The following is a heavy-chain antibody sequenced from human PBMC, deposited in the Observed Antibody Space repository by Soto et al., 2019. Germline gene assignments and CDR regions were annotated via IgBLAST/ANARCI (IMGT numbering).Heavy chain of an antibody. CDR1: GFTFSSYW. J-gene: IGHJ4*02. V-gene: IGHV3-7*03. Sequence: GGSLRLSCAASGFTFSSYWMSWVRQAPGKGLEWVANIKQDGSEKYYVDSVKGRFTISRDNAKNSLYLQMNSLRAEDTAVYYCARERGGSPTRCDYWGQGTLVTVSS. CDR2: IKQDGSEK. D-gene: IGHD1-26*01. CDR3: ARERGGSPTRCDY.